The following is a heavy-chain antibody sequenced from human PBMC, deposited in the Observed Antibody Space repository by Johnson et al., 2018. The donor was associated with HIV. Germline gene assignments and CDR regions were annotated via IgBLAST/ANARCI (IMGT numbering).Heavy chain of an antibody. D-gene: IGHD3-22*01. CDR3: ARSMGYSSGYYSPYGADAFDI. CDR1: GFTFSSYA. CDR2: VSYDGRNQ. V-gene: IGHV3-30-3*01. Sequence: HVPLVESGGGLVQRGGSLRLSCAASGFTFSSYAMHWVRQAPGTALEWVALVSYDGRNQYHADSVKGRFTISRDNSKNTLYLQMNSLRAEDTAVYYCARSMGYSSGYYSPYGADAFDIWGQGTMVTVSS. J-gene: IGHJ3*02.